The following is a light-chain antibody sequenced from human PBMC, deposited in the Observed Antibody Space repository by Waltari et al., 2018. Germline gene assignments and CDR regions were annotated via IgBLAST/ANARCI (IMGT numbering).Light chain of an antibody. J-gene: IGLJ3*02. CDR3: QSYDSSLSGSV. Sequence: QSVLTLPPSVSRAPGQRVPITCTGSSTNIGAGYAGHWYQQLPGTAPKLLIYGNSNRPSGVPDRFSGSKSGTSASLAITGLQAEDEADYYCQSYDSSLSGSVFGGGTKLTVL. V-gene: IGLV1-40*01. CDR1: STNIGAGYA. CDR2: GNS.